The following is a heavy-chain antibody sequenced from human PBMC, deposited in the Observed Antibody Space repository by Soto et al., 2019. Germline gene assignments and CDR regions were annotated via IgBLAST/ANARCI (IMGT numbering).Heavy chain of an antibody. CDR3: AKAPIVQAAIQGLYGMAV. CDR2: ISGSGGST. J-gene: IGHJ6*02. Sequence: PGWSLRLSCAASGFTFSSYAMSWVRQAPGKGLEWVSAISGSGGSTYYADSVKGRFTISRDNSKNTLYLQMNSLRAEETAVYYCAKAPIVQAAIQGLYGMAVWGQVSTSNVSS. V-gene: IGHV3-23*01. CDR1: GFTFSSYA. D-gene: IGHD2-2*02.